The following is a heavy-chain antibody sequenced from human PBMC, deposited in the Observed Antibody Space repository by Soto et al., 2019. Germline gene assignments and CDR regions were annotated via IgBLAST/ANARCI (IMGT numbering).Heavy chain of an antibody. CDR2: VSSSGGST. Sequence: GGSLRLSCAASGFTFSSYAMSWVREAPGKGLEWVSSVSSSGGSTYYADPVKGRFTISRDNSKNTLYLQVNSLRAEDTAVYYCAKRTSSNWYFDLWGRGTLVTVSS. CDR3: AKRTSSNWYFDL. D-gene: IGHD3-3*02. CDR1: GFTFSSYA. V-gene: IGHV3-23*01. J-gene: IGHJ2*01.